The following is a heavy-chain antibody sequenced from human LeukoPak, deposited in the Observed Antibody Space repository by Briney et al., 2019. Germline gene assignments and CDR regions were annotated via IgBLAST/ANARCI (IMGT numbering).Heavy chain of an antibody. CDR3: VRASMIVVVNDAFDI. CDR2: IIPIFGTA. D-gene: IGHD3-22*01. Sequence: GSSVKVSCKASGGTFSSYAISWVRQAPGQGLEWMGRIIPIFGTANYAQKFQGRVTITADESTSTAYMELSSLRSEDTAAYYCVRASMIVVVNDAFDIWGQGTIVTVSS. V-gene: IGHV1-69*15. J-gene: IGHJ3*02. CDR1: GGTFSSYA.